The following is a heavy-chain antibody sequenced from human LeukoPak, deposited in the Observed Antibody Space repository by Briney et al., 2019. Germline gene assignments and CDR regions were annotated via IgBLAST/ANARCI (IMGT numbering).Heavy chain of an antibody. CDR3: AKETIKYIYGPGAFDI. D-gene: IGHD5-18*01. CDR1: GFTFSTYA. Sequence: GGSLRLSCAASGFTFSTYAMTWVRQAPGKGLEWVSTISSSGDGTYYADSVKGRFTISRDNSKNTLYLQMNSLRAEDTALYYCAKETIKYIYGPGAFDIWGQGTLVTVSS. CDR2: ISSSGDGT. J-gene: IGHJ3*02. V-gene: IGHV3-23*01.